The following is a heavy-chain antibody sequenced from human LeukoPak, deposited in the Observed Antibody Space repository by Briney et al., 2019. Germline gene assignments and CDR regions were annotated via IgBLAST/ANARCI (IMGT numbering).Heavy chain of an antibody. J-gene: IGHJ3*02. CDR1: GGSISSYY. CDR2: IYYSGST. V-gene: IGHV4-59*08. Sequence: RSSGTLCLTCTVSGGSISSYYWSWIRQPPGKGLEWIGYIYYSGSTNYNPSLKSRVTISVDASKNQFSLKLSSVTAADTAVYYCARRYYGSGSYYAPDAFDIWGQGTMVTVSS. CDR3: ARRYYGSGSYYAPDAFDI. D-gene: IGHD3-10*01.